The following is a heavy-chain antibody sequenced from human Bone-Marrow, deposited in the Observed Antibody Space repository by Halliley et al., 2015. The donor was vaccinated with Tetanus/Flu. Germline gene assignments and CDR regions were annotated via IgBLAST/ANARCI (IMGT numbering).Heavy chain of an antibody. CDR3: ARFLEWSYLYYYGLVV. D-gene: IGHD3-3*01. J-gene: IGHJ6*02. Sequence: IGVSSSYTSYADSGKGRFPISRDNPNTALYLQVNSLRAEDTAIYYCARFLEWSYLYYYGLVVWGQGTTVTVSS. CDR2: IGVSSSYT. V-gene: IGHV3-11*06.